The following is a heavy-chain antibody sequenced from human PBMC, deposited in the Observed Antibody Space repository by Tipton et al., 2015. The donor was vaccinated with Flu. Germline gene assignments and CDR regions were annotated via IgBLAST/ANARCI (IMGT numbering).Heavy chain of an antibody. CDR2: ISYDGNNK. Sequence: SLRLSCAASGFTFTAFGMHWVRQAPGKGLEWVAVISYDGNNKYYADSVKGRFTISGDNSKNTLFLQMSSLRAEDTAVYYCAKSTSGILLRWGMDVWGQGTTVTVSS. CDR3: AKSTSGILLRWGMDV. D-gene: IGHD5-24*01. J-gene: IGHJ6*02. V-gene: IGHV3-30*18. CDR1: GFTFTAFG.